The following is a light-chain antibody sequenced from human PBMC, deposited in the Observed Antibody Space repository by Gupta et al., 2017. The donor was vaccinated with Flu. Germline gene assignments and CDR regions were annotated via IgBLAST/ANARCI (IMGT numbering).Light chain of an antibody. CDR3: QQYYSTPPT. CDR2: WAS. V-gene: IGKV4-1*01. CDR1: QSLLHSSNNKNY. J-gene: IGKJ4*01. Sequence: ISCKSSQSLLHSSNNKNYLAWYRQKPGQPPKVLIYWASTRESGVPDRFSGSGSGTDFTLTISSLQAEDVAVYYCQQYYSTPPTFGGGTKVEIK.